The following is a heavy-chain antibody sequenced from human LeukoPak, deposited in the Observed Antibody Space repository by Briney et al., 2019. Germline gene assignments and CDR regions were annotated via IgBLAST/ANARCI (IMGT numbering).Heavy chain of an antibody. CDR1: GYSISSGYY. Sequence: SETLSLTCTISGYSISSGYYWGWIRQPPGKGLEWIGSIYHSGSTYYNPSLKSRVTISLDTSENQVSLKLSSVTAADTAVYYWARDLYSSGWGYFDYWGQGTLVTVSS. V-gene: IGHV4-38-2*02. D-gene: IGHD6-19*01. J-gene: IGHJ4*02. CDR2: IYHSGST. CDR3: ARDLYSSGWGYFDY.